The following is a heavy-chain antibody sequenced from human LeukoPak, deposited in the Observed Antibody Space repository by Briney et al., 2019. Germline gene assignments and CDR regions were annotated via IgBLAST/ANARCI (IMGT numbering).Heavy chain of an antibody. V-gene: IGHV4-34*01. CDR2: INHSGST. D-gene: IGHD4-11*01. CDR3: ARSYRYSNHFDY. J-gene: IGHJ4*02. Sequence: SETLSLTCAVYGGSFSGYYWSWIRQPPGKGLEWIGEINHSGSTNYNPSLKSRVTISVDTSKNQFSLKLSSVTAADTAVYYCARSYRYSNHFDYWGPGTLVTVSS. CDR1: GGSFSGYY.